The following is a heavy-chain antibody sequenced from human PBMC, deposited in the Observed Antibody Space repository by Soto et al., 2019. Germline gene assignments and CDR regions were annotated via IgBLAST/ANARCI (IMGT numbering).Heavy chain of an antibody. CDR1: GGSISSYY. J-gene: IGHJ6*02. V-gene: IGHV4-59*01. Sequence: SETLSLTCTVSGGSISSYYWSWIRQPPGKGLEWIGYIYYSGSTNYNPSLKSRVTISVDTSKNQFSLKLSSVTAADTAVYYCARDLRVGYSSSSYYYYGMDVWGQGTTVTVSS. CDR2: IYYSGST. CDR3: ARDLRVGYSSSSYYYYGMDV. D-gene: IGHD6-6*01.